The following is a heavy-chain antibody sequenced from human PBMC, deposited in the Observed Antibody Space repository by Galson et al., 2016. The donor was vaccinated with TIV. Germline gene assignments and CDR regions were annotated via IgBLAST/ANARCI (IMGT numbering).Heavy chain of an antibody. V-gene: IGHV1-69*13. J-gene: IGHJ5*02. CDR3: ARGGPGCSSTSCYGALDP. CDR2: IIPIFGSA. CDR1: GGAFSSDA. Sequence: SVKVSCKASGGAFSSDAVSWVRQAPGQGLEWMGGIIPIFGSANYAQKFQGRVTITADESTTTAYMELSSLRDEDTAVYYCARGGPGCSSTSCYGALDPWGQGTLVTVSS. D-gene: IGHD2-2*01.